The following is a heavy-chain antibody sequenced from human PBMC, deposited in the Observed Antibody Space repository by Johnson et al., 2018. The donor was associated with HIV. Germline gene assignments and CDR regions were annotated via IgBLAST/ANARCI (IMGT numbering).Heavy chain of an antibody. Sequence: QVQLVESGGGVVQPGRSLRLSSAASGFTFRSYWMSWVRQAPGKGLEWVAVIWYDGSKKYYVESVQGRFTISRDNSKNTLYLQMNRLTAEDTAVYYCARAPGFSRAFDIWGQGMMVTVSS. D-gene: IGHD3-10*01. CDR3: ARAPGFSRAFDI. CDR1: GFTFRSYW. J-gene: IGHJ3*02. V-gene: IGHV3-33*08. CDR2: IWYDGSKK.